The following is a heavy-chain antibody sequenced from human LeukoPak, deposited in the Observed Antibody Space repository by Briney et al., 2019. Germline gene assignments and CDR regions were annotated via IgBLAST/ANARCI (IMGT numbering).Heavy chain of an antibody. J-gene: IGHJ6*03. V-gene: IGHV3-23*01. CDR3: AKYSGYDYSYYYYYYMDV. D-gene: IGHD5-12*01. CDR2: ISGSGGST. Sequence: PGGSLRLSCAAPGFTFSSYEMNWVRQAPGKGLEWVSAISGSGGSTYYADSVKGRFTISRDNSKNTLYLQMNSLRAEDTAVYYCAKYSGYDYSYYYYYYMDVWGKGTTVTVSS. CDR1: GFTFSSYE.